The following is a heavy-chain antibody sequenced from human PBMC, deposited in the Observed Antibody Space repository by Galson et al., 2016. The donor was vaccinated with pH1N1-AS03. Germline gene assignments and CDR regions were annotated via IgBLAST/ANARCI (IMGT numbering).Heavy chain of an antibody. V-gene: IGHV3-9*01. CDR3: IKGVAASADFFDI. D-gene: IGHD2-15*01. CDR2: TSWNSNKI. CDR1: GFRFDDYA. J-gene: IGHJ3*02. Sequence: SLRLSCAVSGFRFDDYAMHWVRQAPGKGLEWVSSTSWNSNKIDYADSVKGRFTISRDSAKNTLNLQMNSLRAEDTALYYCIKGVAASADFFDIWGQGTMVTVSS.